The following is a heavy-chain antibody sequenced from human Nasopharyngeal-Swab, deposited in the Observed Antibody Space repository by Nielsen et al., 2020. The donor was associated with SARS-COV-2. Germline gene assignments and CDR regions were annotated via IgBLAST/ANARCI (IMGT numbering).Heavy chain of an antibody. J-gene: IGHJ5*02. CDR1: GFTFSSYW. V-gene: IGHV3-7*01. CDR2: IKQDGSEK. CDR3: ARDAPYDFWNRYNWFDP. Sequence: GESLKISCAASGFTFSSYWMSWVRQAPGKGLEWVANIKQDGSEKYYADSVKGRFTISRDNSKNTLYLQMNSLRAEDTAVYYCARDAPYDFWNRYNWFDPWGQGTLVTVSS. D-gene: IGHD3-3*01.